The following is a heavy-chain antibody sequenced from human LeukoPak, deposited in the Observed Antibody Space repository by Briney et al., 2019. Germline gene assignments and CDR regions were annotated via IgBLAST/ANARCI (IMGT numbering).Heavy chain of an antibody. CDR1: GFTFSSYG. J-gene: IGHJ6*04. D-gene: IGHD2-2*01. V-gene: IGHV3-33*01. Sequence: GRSLRLSCAASGFTFSSYGMHWVRQAPRKGLEWVAVIWYDGSNKYYADSVKGRFTISRDNSKNTLYLQMNSLRAEDTAVYYCAREGPSSLVYGMDVWGKGTTVTVSS. CDR2: IWYDGSNK. CDR3: AREGPSSLVYGMDV.